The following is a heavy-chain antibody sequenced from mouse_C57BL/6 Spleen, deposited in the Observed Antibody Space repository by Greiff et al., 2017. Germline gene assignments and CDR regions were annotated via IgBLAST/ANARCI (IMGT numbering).Heavy chain of an antibody. J-gene: IGHJ3*01. CDR1: GYAFSSSW. Sequence: QVQLQQSGPELVKPGASVKISCKASGYAFSSSWMNWVKQRPGKGLEWIGRIYPGDGDTTYNGKFKGKATLTADKSSSTAYMQLSSLTSEDSAVYFCARSTGKAWFAYRGQGTLVTVSA. CDR2: IYPGDGDT. D-gene: IGHD4-1*01. V-gene: IGHV1-82*01. CDR3: ARSTGKAWFAY.